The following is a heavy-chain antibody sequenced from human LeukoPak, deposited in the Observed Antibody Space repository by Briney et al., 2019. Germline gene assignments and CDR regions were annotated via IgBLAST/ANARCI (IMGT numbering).Heavy chain of an antibody. D-gene: IGHD6-19*01. J-gene: IGHJ4*02. CDR2: ISPGDSDT. CDR1: GYSFTSYG. Sequence: GESLKISCQGSGYSFTSYGIGWVRQMPGKGLEWMGIISPGDSDTRYSPSFQGQVTISADKSINTAYLQWSSLKASDTAIYYCARLIAYTSGWRKGVPNYFDSWGQGTLATVSS. V-gene: IGHV5-51*01. CDR3: ARLIAYTSGWRKGVPNYFDS.